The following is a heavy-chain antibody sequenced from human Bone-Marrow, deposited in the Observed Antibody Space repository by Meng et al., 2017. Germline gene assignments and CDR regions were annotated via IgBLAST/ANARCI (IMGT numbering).Heavy chain of an antibody. CDR2: ISSSSSYI. Sequence: GGSLRLSCAASGFTFSSYSMNWVRQAPGKGLEWVSSISSSSSYIYYADSVKGRFTISRDNAKNSLYLQMNSLRAEDTAVYFCVKGRPYYDSSDSDYFHNWGQGTLVTDSS. CDR3: VKGRPYYDSSDSDYFHN. V-gene: IGHV3-21*01. CDR1: GFTFSSYS. D-gene: IGHD3-22*01. J-gene: IGHJ4*02.